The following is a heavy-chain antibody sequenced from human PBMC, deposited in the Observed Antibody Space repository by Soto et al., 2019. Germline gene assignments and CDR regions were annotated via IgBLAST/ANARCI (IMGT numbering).Heavy chain of an antibody. CDR1: GFTFSSYE. CDR2: ISSSGDTT. CDR3: AGGRTSGWYAYFDY. D-gene: IGHD6-19*01. J-gene: IGHJ4*02. V-gene: IGHV3-48*03. Sequence: GGSLRLSCAASGFTFSSYEMNWVRQAPGKGLEWVSYISSSGDTTYYADSVKGRFTISRDNAKSSLYLQMNSLRAEDTAVYYCAGGRTSGWYAYFDYWGQGTLVTVSS.